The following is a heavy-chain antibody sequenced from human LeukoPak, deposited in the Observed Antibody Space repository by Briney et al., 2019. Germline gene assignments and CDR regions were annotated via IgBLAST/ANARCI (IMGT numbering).Heavy chain of an antibody. CDR2: ISISGSNI. CDR1: GLTFDSYI. J-gene: IGHJ4*02. V-gene: IGHV3-21*04. CDR3: ASPSSEYGDYFDY. D-gene: IGHD4-17*01. Sequence: GGSLRLSCAPSGLTFDSYIMSWVRQAPGKGLEWVSSISISGSNIYYADSVKGRFTISRDNAKNSLHLQMNSLRAEDTAVYYCASPSSEYGDYFDYWGQGTLVTVSS.